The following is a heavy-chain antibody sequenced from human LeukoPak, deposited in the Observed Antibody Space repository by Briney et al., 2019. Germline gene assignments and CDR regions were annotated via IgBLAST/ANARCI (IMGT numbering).Heavy chain of an antibody. D-gene: IGHD5-12*01. Sequence: GGSLRLSCAASGFTFSSYSMNWVRQAPGKGLEWVSSISSSSSYIYYADSVKGGFTISRDNAKNSLYLQMNSLRVEDTAVHYCARAAYSGYDWDYWGQGTMVTVSS. CDR1: GFTFSSYS. CDR2: ISSSSSYI. CDR3: ARAAYSGYDWDY. J-gene: IGHJ3*01. V-gene: IGHV3-21*01.